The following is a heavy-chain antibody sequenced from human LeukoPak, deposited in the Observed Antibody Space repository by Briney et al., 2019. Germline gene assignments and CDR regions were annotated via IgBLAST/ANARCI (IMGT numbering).Heavy chain of an antibody. V-gene: IGHV4-39*07. CDR2: IYYSGRT. CDR3: ARDPDYGFDDY. CDR1: GGSISSSSYY. Sequence: PSETLSLTCTVSGGSISSSSYYWGWIRQPPGKGLEWIGSIYYSGRTYYSPSLKSRVTISVDTSKNQFSLKLSSVTAADTAVYYCARDPDYGFDDYWGQGILVTVSS. D-gene: IGHD4-17*01. J-gene: IGHJ4*02.